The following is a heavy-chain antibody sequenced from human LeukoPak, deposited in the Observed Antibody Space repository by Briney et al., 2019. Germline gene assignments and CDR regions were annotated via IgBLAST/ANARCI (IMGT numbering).Heavy chain of an antibody. D-gene: IGHD3-10*01. CDR1: GFTFSNYA. J-gene: IGHJ5*02. Sequence: GGSLRLSCAASGFTFSNYAMSWVRQAPGKGLEWVSAISGSASSTYYADSVKGRFTISRDNSKNTLYLQMNSLRAEDTAVYYCAKDQSGTFDWFDPWGQGTLVTVSS. CDR3: AKDQSGTFDWFDP. V-gene: IGHV3-23*01. CDR2: ISGSASST.